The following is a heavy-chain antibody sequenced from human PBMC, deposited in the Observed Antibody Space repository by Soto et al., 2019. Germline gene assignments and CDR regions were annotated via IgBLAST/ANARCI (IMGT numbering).Heavy chain of an antibody. J-gene: IGHJ4*02. V-gene: IGHV1-3*01. D-gene: IGHD3-16*01. CDR2: INAGNGNT. CDR1: GYTFTSYA. Sequence: QVQLVQSGAEVKKPGASVKVSCKASGYTFTSYAMHWVRQAPGQRLEWMGWINAGNGNTKYSQKFQGRVTITRDTSASTAYIELSSLRSEDTAVYYCARDGLISKLGDGDYFDYWGQGTLVTVSS. CDR3: ARDGLISKLGDGDYFDY.